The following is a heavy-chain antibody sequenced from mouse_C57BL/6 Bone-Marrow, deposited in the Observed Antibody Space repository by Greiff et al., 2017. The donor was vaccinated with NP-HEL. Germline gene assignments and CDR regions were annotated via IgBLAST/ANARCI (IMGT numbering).Heavy chain of an antibody. J-gene: IGHJ2*01. CDR1: GYTFTGYW. CDR3: ARREGYYYGSSYHY. V-gene: IGHV1-9*01. Sequence: QVQLQQSGAELMKPGASVKLSCKATGYTFTGYWIEWVKQRPGHGLEWIGEILPGSGSTNYNEKFKGKATFTADTSSNTAYMQLSSLTTEDSAIYYGARREGYYYGSSYHYWGQGTTLTVSA. D-gene: IGHD1-1*01. CDR2: ILPGSGST.